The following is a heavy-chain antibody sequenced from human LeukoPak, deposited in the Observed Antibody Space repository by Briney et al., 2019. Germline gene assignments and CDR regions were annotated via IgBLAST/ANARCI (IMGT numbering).Heavy chain of an antibody. CDR1: GYTFTSYG. J-gene: IGHJ5*02. CDR3: ARDYYESSGPSLDCFDP. D-gene: IGHD3-22*01. V-gene: IGHV1-18*04. Sequence: ASVKVSCKASGYTFTSYGISWVRQAPGEGLEWMGWVSTYNGRTNYAQKFQGRVTMTTDTSTSTAYMELRSLRSDDTAVYYCARDYYESSGPSLDCFDPWGQGTPVTVSS. CDR2: VSTYNGRT.